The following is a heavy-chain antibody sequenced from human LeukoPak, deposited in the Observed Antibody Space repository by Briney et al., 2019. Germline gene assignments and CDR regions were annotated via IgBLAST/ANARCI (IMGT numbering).Heavy chain of an antibody. CDR1: GFTFSSCG. CDR3: ARGWFDSSGCLDY. V-gene: IGHV3-33*01. CDR2: IWYDGSNK. D-gene: IGHD3-22*01. J-gene: IGHJ4*02. Sequence: SGGALRVSCAASGFTFSSCGMHWVRQAPGKGLEWVAVIWYDGSNKYYAASVKGRFTISRDDSKNTLYLQMNSLRAEDTAVYYCARGWFDSSGCLDYWGQGTLVTVSS.